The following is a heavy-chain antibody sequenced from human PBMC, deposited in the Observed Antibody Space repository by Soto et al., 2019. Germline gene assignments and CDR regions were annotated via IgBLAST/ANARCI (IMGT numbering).Heavy chain of an antibody. CDR1: GFTVSSHY. D-gene: IGHD3-22*01. Sequence: EVQLVETGGGLIQPGGSLRLSCAASGFTVSSHYMSWVRQSPGKGLEWVSVVYSGGSTYYADSVKGRFTISRDTSKKTLYLQMNSLRAEDTAVYYCARGYDSSGLDYWGKGTLVTVSS. CDR3: ARGYDSSGLDY. V-gene: IGHV3-53*02. J-gene: IGHJ4*02. CDR2: VYSGGST.